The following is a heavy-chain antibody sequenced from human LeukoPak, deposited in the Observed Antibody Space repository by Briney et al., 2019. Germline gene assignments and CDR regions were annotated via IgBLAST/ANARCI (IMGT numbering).Heavy chain of an antibody. D-gene: IGHD6-19*01. CDR3: ARGPTGTAVAGPFDY. Sequence: GGSLRLFCAASGFTFSSYEMNWVRQAPGKGLEWVSYISSSGSTIYYADSVKGRFTISRDNDKNSLYLQMNSLRAEDTAVYYCARGPTGTAVAGPFDYWGQGTLVTVSS. V-gene: IGHV3-48*03. J-gene: IGHJ4*02. CDR2: ISSSGSTI. CDR1: GFTFSSYE.